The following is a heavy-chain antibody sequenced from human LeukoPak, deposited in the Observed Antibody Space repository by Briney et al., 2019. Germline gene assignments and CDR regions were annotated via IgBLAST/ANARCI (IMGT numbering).Heavy chain of an antibody. CDR1: GYSISSGYY. D-gene: IGHD6-13*01. V-gene: IGHV4-38-2*02. Sequence: SETLSLTCTVSGYSISSGYYWGWIRQPPGKGLEWIGSIYHSGSTYYNPSLKSRATISVDTSKNQFSLKLSSVTAADTAVYYCARLVAAAGTIDYWGQGTLVTVSS. CDR3: ARLVAAAGTIDY. CDR2: IYHSGST. J-gene: IGHJ4*02.